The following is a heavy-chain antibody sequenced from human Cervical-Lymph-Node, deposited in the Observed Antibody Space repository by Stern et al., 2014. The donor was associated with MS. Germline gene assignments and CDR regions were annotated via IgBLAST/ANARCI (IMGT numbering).Heavy chain of an antibody. J-gene: IGHJ4*02. Sequence: QVQLVESGPGLVKPSETLSLTCTVSGGSISSYYWSWIRQPPGKGLEWIGYIYYSGSTNYNPSLKSRVTISVDTSKNQFSLKLSSVTAADTAVYYCARVGDSSGYVDYWGQGTLVTVSS. CDR3: ARVGDSSGYVDY. CDR2: IYYSGST. D-gene: IGHD3-22*01. V-gene: IGHV4-59*01. CDR1: GGSISSYY.